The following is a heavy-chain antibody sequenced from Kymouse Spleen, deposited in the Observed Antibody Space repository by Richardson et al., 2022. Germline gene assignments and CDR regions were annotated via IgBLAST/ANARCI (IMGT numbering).Heavy chain of an antibody. V-gene: IGHV4-34*01. CDR3: ARGRITGTDY. Sequence: QVQLQQWGAGLLKPSETLSLTCAVYGGSFSGYYWSWIRQPPGKGLEWIGEINHSGSTNYNPSLKSRVTISVDTSKNQFSLKLSSVTAADTAVYYCARGRITGTDYWGQGTLVTVSS. CDR2: INHSGST. J-gene: IGHJ4*02. CDR1: GGSFSGYY. D-gene: IGHD1-20*01,IGHD1-7*01.